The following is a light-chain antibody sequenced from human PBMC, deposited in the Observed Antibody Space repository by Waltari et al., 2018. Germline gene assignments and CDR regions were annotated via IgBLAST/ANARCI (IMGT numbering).Light chain of an antibody. Sequence: DIQMTQSPSTLSASVGDRVTITCRASESISSWLAWYQQKPGQAPKLLVYKASALQSGVPSRFSGSGSGTEFTLTISNLQPDDFATYHCQQYSTYMLTFGGGTK. J-gene: IGKJ4*01. CDR1: ESISSW. CDR2: KAS. CDR3: QQYSTYMLT. V-gene: IGKV1-5*03.